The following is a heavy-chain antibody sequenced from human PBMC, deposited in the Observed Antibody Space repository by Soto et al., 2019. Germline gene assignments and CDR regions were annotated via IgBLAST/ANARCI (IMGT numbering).Heavy chain of an antibody. CDR1: GGTFSSYT. CDR2: IIPILGIA. CDR3: ARDLGPTCSGGSCYFGWFDP. Sequence: QVQLVQSGAEVKKPGSSVKVSCKASGGTFSSYTISWVRQAPGQGLEWMGRIIPILGIANYAQKFQGRVTITADKSTSTAYMELSSLGSEDTAVYYCARDLGPTCSGGSCYFGWFDPWGQGTLVTVSS. V-gene: IGHV1-69*08. J-gene: IGHJ5*02. D-gene: IGHD2-15*01.